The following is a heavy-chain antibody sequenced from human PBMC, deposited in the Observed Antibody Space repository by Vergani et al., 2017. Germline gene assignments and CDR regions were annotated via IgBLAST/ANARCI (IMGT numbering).Heavy chain of an antibody. CDR2: ISSSSSYI. CDR1: GFTFSSYA. V-gene: IGHV3-23*01. J-gene: IGHJ4*02. Sequence: EVQLLESGGGLVQPGGSLRLSCAASGFTFSSYAMSWVRQAPGKGLEWVSSISSSSSYIYYADSVKGRFTISRDNSKNTLYLQMNSLRAEDTAVYYCAKDHLWFGELYFDYWGQGTLVTVSS. CDR3: AKDHLWFGELYFDY. D-gene: IGHD3-10*01.